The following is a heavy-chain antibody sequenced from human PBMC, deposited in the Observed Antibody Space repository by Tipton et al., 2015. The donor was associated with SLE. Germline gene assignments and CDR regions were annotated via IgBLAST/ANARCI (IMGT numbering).Heavy chain of an antibody. CDR3: ERDGGGYSVPVYYFGMDV. CDR1: GDSITNYY. V-gene: IGHV4-4*07. D-gene: IGHD1-26*01. Sequence: TLSLTCTVSGDSITNYYYNWIRQPAGRGLEWIGRVSSSVNTKYNPSFNGRVTMSVDTSKNQLFLKLNSVTAADTAVYYCERDGGGYSVPVYYFGMDVWGQGTKVTVSS. J-gene: IGHJ6*02. CDR2: VSSSVNT.